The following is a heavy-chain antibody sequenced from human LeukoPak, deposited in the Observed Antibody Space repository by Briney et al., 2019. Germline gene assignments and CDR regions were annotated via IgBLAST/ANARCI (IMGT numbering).Heavy chain of an antibody. J-gene: IGHJ4*02. CDR3: AREKGYSGSSFDY. V-gene: IGHV3-21*01. CDR2: ISPSSSYI. D-gene: IGHD1-26*01. CDR1: GFTFIDYS. Sequence: GGSLRLSCAASGFTFIDYSMTSVRQAPGKGLEWVSSISPSSSYIYYADSVKGRFTISRDNAKNSLYLQMVSLRDEDTAVYYCAREKGYSGSSFDYWGQGTLVTVSP.